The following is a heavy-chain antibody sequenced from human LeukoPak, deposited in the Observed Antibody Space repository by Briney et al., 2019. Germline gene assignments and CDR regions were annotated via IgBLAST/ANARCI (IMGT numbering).Heavy chain of an antibody. V-gene: IGHV3-23*01. CDR3: AKGGSGWYVGLFDY. D-gene: IGHD6-19*01. CDR1: GFTFSSTA. Sequence: GGSLRLSCAATGFTFSSTAMSWVRQAPGKGLERVSVISGSGGSTYYADSVKGRFTISRDNSKSTLYLQMNSLRAEDTAVYYCAKGGSGWYVGLFDYWGQGTLVTVSS. J-gene: IGHJ4*02. CDR2: ISGSGGST.